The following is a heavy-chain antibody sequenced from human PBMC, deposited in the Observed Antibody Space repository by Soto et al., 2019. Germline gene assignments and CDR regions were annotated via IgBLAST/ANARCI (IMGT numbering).Heavy chain of an antibody. J-gene: IGHJ6*02. Sequence: GESLKISCKGSGYSFTSYWISWVRQMPGKGLEWMGRIDPSDSYTNYSPSFQGHVTISADKSISTAYLQWSSLKASDTAMYYCAMDIVVVVAAKDYYYYGMDVWGQGTTVTVSS. CDR1: GYSFTSYW. V-gene: IGHV5-10-1*01. CDR3: AMDIVVVVAAKDYYYYGMDV. CDR2: IDPSDSYT. D-gene: IGHD2-15*01.